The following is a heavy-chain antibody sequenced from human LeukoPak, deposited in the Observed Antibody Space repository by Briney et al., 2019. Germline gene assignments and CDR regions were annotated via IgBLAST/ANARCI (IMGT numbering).Heavy chain of an antibody. V-gene: IGHV3-49*04. Sequence: GGSLRLSCTTSGFTFGDYAMSWVRQAPGKGLEWVGLIRSQGYGGTTQYAASVKGRFTISRDDSKSIAYLQMNSLKTEDTAVYYCTRVSRSGSYSDFWGQGTLVTVSS. J-gene: IGHJ4*02. CDR2: IRSQGYGGTT. CDR3: TRVSRSGSYSDF. D-gene: IGHD3-10*01. CDR1: GFTFGDYA.